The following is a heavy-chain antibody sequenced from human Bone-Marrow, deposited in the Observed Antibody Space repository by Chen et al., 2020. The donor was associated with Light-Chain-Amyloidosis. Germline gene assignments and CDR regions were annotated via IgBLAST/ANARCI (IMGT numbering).Heavy chain of an antibody. D-gene: IGHD5-12*01. V-gene: IGHV3-7*01. Sequence: VQLVESGGGLVQPGGSLRLSCAASGFTFSDYWMNWVRQAPGKGLEWVANISQAGNEKYYVNSVNDRFTISRDNAQRSLYLQMDRLRADDTAVYYCARSPTVATQAFDIWGQGPWSSSL. CDR1: GFTFSDYW. J-gene: IGHJ3*02. CDR3: ARSPTVATQAFDI. CDR2: ISQAGNEK.